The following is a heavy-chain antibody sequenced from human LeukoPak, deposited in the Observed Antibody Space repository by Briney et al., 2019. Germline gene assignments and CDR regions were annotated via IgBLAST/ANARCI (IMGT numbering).Heavy chain of an antibody. CDR2: ISAYNGNT. D-gene: IGHD3-22*01. Sequence: GSVKVSCKASGYTFTSYGISWVRQAPGQGLELMGWISAYNGNTNYAQELQGRVTMTTDTSTSTAYMELRSLRSDDTAVYYCASGVHYYDSSGYYYRRYFDYWGQGTLVTVSS. J-gene: IGHJ4*02. V-gene: IGHV1-18*01. CDR3: ASGVHYYDSSGYYYRRYFDY. CDR1: GYTFTSYG.